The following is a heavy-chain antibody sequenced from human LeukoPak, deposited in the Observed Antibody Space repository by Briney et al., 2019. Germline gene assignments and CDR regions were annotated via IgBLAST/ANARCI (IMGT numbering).Heavy chain of an antibody. Sequence: SETLSLTCTVSGGSISSYYWSWIRQPPGKGLEWIGYIYYSGSTNYNPSLKSRFTISVDASKNQFSLNLWSVTAADTAVYYCARERVVAPGTTSFDYWGQGTLVTVSS. J-gene: IGHJ4*02. CDR3: ARERVVAPGTTSFDY. V-gene: IGHV4-59*01. D-gene: IGHD6-13*01. CDR2: IYYSGST. CDR1: GGSISSYY.